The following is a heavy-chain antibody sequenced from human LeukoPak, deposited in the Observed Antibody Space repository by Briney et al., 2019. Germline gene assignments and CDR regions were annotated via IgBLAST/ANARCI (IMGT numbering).Heavy chain of an antibody. V-gene: IGHV1-46*01. CDR2: INPSGDST. CDR3: ARPSLRHDGSGYYVFDY. J-gene: IGHJ4*02. Sequence: ASVKVSCKASGYTFTNYYMHWVRQAPGQGLEWMGIINPSGDSTSYAQTFQGRVTMTRDTSTSTVYMELSSLRSDDTAVYYCARPSLRHDGSGYYVFDYWGQGTLVTVSS. D-gene: IGHD3-22*01. CDR1: GYTFTNYY.